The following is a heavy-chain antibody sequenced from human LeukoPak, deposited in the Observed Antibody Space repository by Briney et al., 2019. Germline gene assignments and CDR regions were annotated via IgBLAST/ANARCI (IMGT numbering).Heavy chain of an antibody. CDR1: GGSISSGGYY. J-gene: IGHJ3*02. Sequence: PSQTLSLTCTVSGGSISSGGYYWSWIRQHPGKGLEWIGSIFYSGSTYYNPSLKSRVTISVDTSKNQFSLKLSSVTAADTAVYYCARGAYCSGGSCYPRITVAFDIWGQGTMVTVSS. CDR2: IFYSGST. V-gene: IGHV4-31*03. D-gene: IGHD2-15*01. CDR3: ARGAYCSGGSCYPRITVAFDI.